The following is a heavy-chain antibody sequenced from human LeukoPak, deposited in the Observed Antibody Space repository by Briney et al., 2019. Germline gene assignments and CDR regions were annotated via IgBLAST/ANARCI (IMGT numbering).Heavy chain of an antibody. CDR2: ISAYNGNT. V-gene: IGHV1-18*01. J-gene: IGHJ4*02. Sequence: ASVKVSCKASGYTFSKFGVTWVRQAPGQGLEWMGWISAYNGNTNYAQKLQGRVTMTTDTSTSTAYMELRSLRSDDTAVYYCARDRVAVAGKFDYWGQGTLVTVSS. CDR1: GYTFSKFG. D-gene: IGHD6-19*01. CDR3: ARDRVAVAGKFDY.